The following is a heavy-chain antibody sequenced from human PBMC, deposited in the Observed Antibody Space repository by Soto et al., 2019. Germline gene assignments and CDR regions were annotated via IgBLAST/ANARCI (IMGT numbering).Heavy chain of an antibody. V-gene: IGHV4-59*08. CDR3: ARHAVTDTASYYYYYYMDV. CDR2: IYYSGST. J-gene: IGHJ6*03. D-gene: IGHD4-17*01. CDR1: GGSISSYY. Sequence: SETLSLTCTVSGGSISSYYWSWIRQPPGKGLEWIGYIYYSGSTNYNPSLKSRLTLSVDTSKNQFSLKLSSVAAADTAVYYCARHAVTDTASYYYYYYMDVWGKGTTVTVSS.